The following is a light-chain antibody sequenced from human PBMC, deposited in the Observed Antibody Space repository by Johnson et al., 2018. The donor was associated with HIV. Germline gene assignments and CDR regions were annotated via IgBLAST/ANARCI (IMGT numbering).Light chain of an antibody. Sequence: QSVLTQSPSVSAAPGQKVTISCSGSSSNIENNYVSWYQQLPGTAPKLLIYANTKRPSGIPDRFSGSKSDTSAPLGITGLQTGDEAEYYCGTWDNSLSAFVFGSGTKVAVL. CDR3: GTWDNSLSAFV. J-gene: IGLJ1*01. V-gene: IGLV1-51*01. CDR2: ANT. CDR1: SSNIENNY.